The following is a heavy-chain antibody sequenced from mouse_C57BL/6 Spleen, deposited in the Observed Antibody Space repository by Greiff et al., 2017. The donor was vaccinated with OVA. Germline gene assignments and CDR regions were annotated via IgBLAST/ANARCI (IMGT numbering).Heavy chain of an antibody. D-gene: IGHD1-1*01. J-gene: IGHJ2*01. CDR2: ISDGGSYT. CDR1: GFTFSSYA. V-gene: IGHV5-4*01. Sequence: EVQLVESGGGLVKPGGSLKLSCAASGFTFSSYAMSWVRQTPEKRLEWVATISDGGSYTYYPDNVKGRFTISRDNAKNNLYLQMSHLKSEDTAMYYCARDRDYGSSRVYFDYWGQGTTLTVSS. CDR3: ARDRDYGSSRVYFDY.